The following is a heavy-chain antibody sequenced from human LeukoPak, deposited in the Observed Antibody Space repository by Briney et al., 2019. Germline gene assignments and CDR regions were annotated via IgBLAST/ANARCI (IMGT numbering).Heavy chain of an antibody. J-gene: IGHJ1*01. V-gene: IGHV4-59*01. CDR1: GGSFSSYY. D-gene: IGHD3-22*01. CDR3: ARGSKDSSGYSTEYFQH. Sequence: SETLSLTCAVYGGSFSSYYWSWIRQPPGKGLEWIGYIYYSGSTNYNPSLKSRVTISVDTSKNQFSLKLSSVTAADTAVYYCARGSKDSSGYSTEYFQHWGQGTLVTVSS. CDR2: IYYSGST.